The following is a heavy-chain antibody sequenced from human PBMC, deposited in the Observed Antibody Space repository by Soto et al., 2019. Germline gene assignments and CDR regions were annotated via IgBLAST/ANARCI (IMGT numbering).Heavy chain of an antibody. CDR2: ISYDGSNK. D-gene: IGHD1-1*01. Sequence: QVQLVESGGGVVQPGRSLRLSCAASGFTFTSYDMHWVRQAPGEGLEWVAVISYDGSNKYYGDSVKGRFTISRDNSKNTLYLQMNSLRAEDTAVYYCAKAEGRYSNYFDYWGQGTLVTVSS. CDR1: GFTFTSYD. CDR3: AKAEGRYSNYFDY. V-gene: IGHV3-30*18. J-gene: IGHJ4*02.